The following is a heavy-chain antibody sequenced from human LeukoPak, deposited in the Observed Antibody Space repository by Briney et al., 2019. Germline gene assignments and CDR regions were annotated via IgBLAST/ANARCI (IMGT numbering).Heavy chain of an antibody. V-gene: IGHV4-59*08. CDR2: IYYIGST. CDR3: ARLSNYDILTGNSWFDS. D-gene: IGHD3-9*01. J-gene: IGHJ5*01. Sequence: SSETLSLTCTVSGGSISSYYWTWIRQPPGKALDWIGYIYYIGSTNYNPSLKSRATISVDRSKTQFFLKLRSVAAADTAVYYCARLSNYDILTGNSWFDSWGQGTLVTVSS. CDR1: GGSISSYY.